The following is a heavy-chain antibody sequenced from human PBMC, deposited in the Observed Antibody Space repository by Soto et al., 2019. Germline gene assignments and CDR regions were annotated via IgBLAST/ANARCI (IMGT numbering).Heavy chain of an antibody. J-gene: IGHJ4*02. CDR2: FSGSGGST. CDR1: GFTFSSYA. D-gene: IGHD3-9*01. V-gene: IGHV3-23*01. Sequence: EVQLLESGGGLVQPGGSLRLSCAASGFTFSSYAMSWVRQAPGKGLEWVSGFSGSGGSTYYADSVKGRFTISRDNSKNTLYLQMNTLRVEDTAVYHCAKDLVSRYDILPDYPRFDNWGQGALVTVSS. CDR3: AKDLVSRYDILPDYPRFDN.